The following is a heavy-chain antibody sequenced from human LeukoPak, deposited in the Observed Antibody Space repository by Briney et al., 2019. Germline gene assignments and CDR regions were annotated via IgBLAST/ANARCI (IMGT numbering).Heavy chain of an antibody. D-gene: IGHD4-23*01. Sequence: GGSLRLSCAASGFIVSSHYMSWIRQAPGRGPEWVSTIYSGGTTAYTDSVQGRFTISRDNAKNSLYLQMNSLRAEDTAVYYCARDAGGDDAFDIWGQGTMVTVSS. CDR1: GFIVSSHY. CDR2: IYSGGTT. V-gene: IGHV3-53*01. J-gene: IGHJ3*02. CDR3: ARDAGGDDAFDI.